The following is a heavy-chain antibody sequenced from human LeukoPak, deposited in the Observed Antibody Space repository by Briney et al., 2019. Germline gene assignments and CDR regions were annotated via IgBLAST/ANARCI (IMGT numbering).Heavy chain of an antibody. CDR2: MKQDGSDK. CDR1: GFTFSSYW. Sequence: PGGSLRLSCAASGFTFSSYWMSWVRQAPGKGLEWVANMKQDGSDKYYVDSVKGRFTISRDNAKNSLYLQMNSLRAEDTAVYFCASSYFDNSLHAYDIWGRGTLVTVSS. D-gene: IGHD3-22*01. CDR3: ASSYFDNSLHAYDI. V-gene: IGHV3-7*01. J-gene: IGHJ3*02.